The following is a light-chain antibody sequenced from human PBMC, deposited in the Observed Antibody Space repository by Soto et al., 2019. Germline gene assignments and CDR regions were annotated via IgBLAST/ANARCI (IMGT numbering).Light chain of an antibody. CDR3: LQDYDFPYT. Sequence: AIQMTQSPPSLSASVGDRVTITCLASQDIRVDVGWLQQRPGHAPNLLIYAASTLHTGVPSTFTGSGSGTDFTLTITDLQHEDVATYFCLQDYDFPYTFGQGTKVDIK. CDR1: QDIRVD. V-gene: IGKV1-6*01. CDR2: AAS. J-gene: IGKJ2*01.